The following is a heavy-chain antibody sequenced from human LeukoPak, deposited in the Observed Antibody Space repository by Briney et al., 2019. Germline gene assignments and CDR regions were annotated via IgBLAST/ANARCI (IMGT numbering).Heavy chain of an antibody. J-gene: IGHJ4*02. V-gene: IGHV4-39*07. CDR1: GGSISSNYY. CDR2: IYYSGST. CDR3: ARGRYYFDY. Sequence: SETLSLTYTVSGGSISSNYYWGWIRQPPGKGLEWIGSIYYSGSTYYNPSLKSRVTISVDTSKNQFSLKLSSVTAADTAVYYCARGRYYFDYWGQGTLVTVSS.